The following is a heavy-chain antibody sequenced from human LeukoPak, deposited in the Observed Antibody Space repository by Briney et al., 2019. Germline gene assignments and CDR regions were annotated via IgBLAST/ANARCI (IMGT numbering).Heavy chain of an antibody. CDR1: GGPITNYN. J-gene: IGHJ5*02. D-gene: IGHD2-15*01. Sequence: SETLSLTCTVSGGPITNYNWNWIRQPPGKGLECIGHISDSGSINYNPSLQSRVTISVDTSKNQFSLKLSSVTASDTAVYYCARRRVGDLTVGSDTWFDPWGQGTLVTVSS. V-gene: IGHV4-59*08. CDR3: ARRRVGDLTVGSDTWFDP. CDR2: ISDSGSI.